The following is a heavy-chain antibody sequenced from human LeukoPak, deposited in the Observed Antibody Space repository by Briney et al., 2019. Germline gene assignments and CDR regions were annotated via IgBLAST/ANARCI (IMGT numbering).Heavy chain of an antibody. D-gene: IGHD6-19*01. Sequence: ASVKVSCKVSGYTLTELSMHWVRQAPGKGLEGRGGFDPEDGETIYAQKFQGRVTMTEDTSTDTAYMELSSLRSEDTAVYYCATERYSSGWYDYWGQGTLVTVSS. J-gene: IGHJ4*02. CDR2: FDPEDGET. CDR1: GYTLTELS. CDR3: ATERYSSGWYDY. V-gene: IGHV1-24*01.